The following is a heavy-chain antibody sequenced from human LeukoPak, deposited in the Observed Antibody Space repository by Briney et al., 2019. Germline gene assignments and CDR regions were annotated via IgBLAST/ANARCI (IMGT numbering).Heavy chain of an antibody. D-gene: IGHD5-18*01. J-gene: IGHJ3*02. CDR3: AKDRIDSYRAVGYDAFDI. V-gene: IGHV3-23*01. CDR1: GFTFSSYW. CDR2: ISGSGGST. Sequence: GGSLRLSCAASGFTFSSYWMSWVRQAPGKGLEWVSAISGSGGSTYYADSVKGRFTISRDNSKNTLYLQMNSLRAEDTAVYYCAKDRIDSYRAVGYDAFDIWGQGTMVTVSS.